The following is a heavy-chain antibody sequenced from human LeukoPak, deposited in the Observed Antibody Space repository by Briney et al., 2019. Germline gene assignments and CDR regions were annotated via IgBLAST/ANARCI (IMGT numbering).Heavy chain of an antibody. D-gene: IGHD6-19*01. Sequence: LSQTLSLTCAISGDSVSSNSAAWNWIRRSPSRGLEWLGRTYYRSKWYNDYAVSVKSRITINPDTSKNQFSLQLNSVTPEDTAVYYCVRDEAVAGASDAFDIWGQGTMVTVSS. J-gene: IGHJ3*02. CDR1: GDSVSSNSAA. CDR2: TYYRSKWYN. V-gene: IGHV6-1*01. CDR3: VRDEAVAGASDAFDI.